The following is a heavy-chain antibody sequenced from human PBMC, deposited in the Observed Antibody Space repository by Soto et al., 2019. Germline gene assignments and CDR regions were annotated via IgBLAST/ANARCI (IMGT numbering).Heavy chain of an antibody. D-gene: IGHD6-13*01. CDR2: IWYDGSNK. V-gene: IGHV3-33*01. CDR3: ARGGGAAAEPYYYYGMDV. CDR1: GFTFSSYG. J-gene: IGHJ6*02. Sequence: GGSLRLSCAASGFTFSSYGMHWVRQAPGKGLEWVAVIWYDGSNKYYADSVKGRFTISRDNSKNTLYLQMNSLRAEDTAVYYCARGGGAAAEPYYYYGMDVWGQGTTVTVSS.